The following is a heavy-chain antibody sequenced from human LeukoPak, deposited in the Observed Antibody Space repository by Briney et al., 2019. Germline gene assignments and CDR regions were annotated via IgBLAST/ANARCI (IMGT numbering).Heavy chain of an antibody. CDR1: GFTFSSYW. J-gene: IGHJ4*02. V-gene: IGHV3-74*01. CDR2: IYIDGSST. CDR3: ARGASARQDY. Sequence: GGSLRLSCAASGFTFSSYWMHWVRQAPGKGLVWVSRIYIDGSSTNYADSVKGRFTMSRDNAKNTLYLQMNSLTAEDTVVYYCARGASARQDYWGQGTLVTVSS. D-gene: IGHD2-2*01.